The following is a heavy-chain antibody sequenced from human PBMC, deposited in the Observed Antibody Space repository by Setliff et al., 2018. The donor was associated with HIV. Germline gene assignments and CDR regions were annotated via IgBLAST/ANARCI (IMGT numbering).Heavy chain of an antibody. CDR2: IHHTGHI. CDR3: ARFEVTPVTTRDS. CDR1: GESSNDYY. J-gene: IGHJ4*02. D-gene: IGHD4-17*01. V-gene: IGHV4-34*01. Sequence: SETLSLTCAFYGESSNDYYWNWIRQPPGKGLEWIGEIHHTGHINNHPSFKSRVTISLDKSTNQFTLKMKSVTAADSAVYYCARFEVTPVTTRDSWGQGTLVTVSS.